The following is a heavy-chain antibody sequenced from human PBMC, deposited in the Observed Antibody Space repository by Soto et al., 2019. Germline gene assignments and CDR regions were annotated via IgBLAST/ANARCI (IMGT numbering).Heavy chain of an antibody. CDR1: GFSLSTSGVA. D-gene: IGHD3-10*01. CDR3: THMRSYYGSGRHAFDI. J-gene: IGHJ3*02. CDR2: IYWDDDR. Sequence: QITLKESGPTLVKPTQTLTLTCTFSGFSLSTSGVAVGWIRQPPGKALEWLALIYWDDDRRYSSFLKSRLTITKDPSKNQVFLTMTNMDPVDTATYYFTHMRSYYGSGRHAFDIWGQGTMVTVSS. V-gene: IGHV2-5*02.